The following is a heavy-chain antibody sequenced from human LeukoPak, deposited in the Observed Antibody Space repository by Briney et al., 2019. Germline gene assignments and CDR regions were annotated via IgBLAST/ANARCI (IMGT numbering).Heavy chain of an antibody. CDR2: LSASGDGK. CDR1: GFTFTSYA. V-gene: IGHV3-23*01. J-gene: IGHJ4*02. Sequence: PGGSLRLSCAASGFTFTSYAMSWARQAPGKGLEGVSYLSASGDGKFYADSVKGRFTISRDDSMNTLYLQMHSLRTQDTAVYYCAKDPREGYSLTLPYYFDYWGQGTLVTVSS. D-gene: IGHD5-24*01. CDR3: AKDPREGYSLTLPYYFDY.